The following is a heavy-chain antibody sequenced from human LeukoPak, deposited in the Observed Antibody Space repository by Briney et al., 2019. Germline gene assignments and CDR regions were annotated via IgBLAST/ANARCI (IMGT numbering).Heavy chain of an antibody. Sequence: GGSLRLSCAASGFNFNSYWMSWVRPAPGKGLACVANIKQDGSEIYFVDSVKGRFTISRDNAKSSLYLQMNSLRGEDTAVYYCARTRYGSGGYFFDFWGQGTLVTVSS. CDR2: IKQDGSEI. J-gene: IGHJ4*02. CDR3: ARTRYGSGGYFFDF. D-gene: IGHD3-10*01. CDR1: GFNFNSYW. V-gene: IGHV3-7*04.